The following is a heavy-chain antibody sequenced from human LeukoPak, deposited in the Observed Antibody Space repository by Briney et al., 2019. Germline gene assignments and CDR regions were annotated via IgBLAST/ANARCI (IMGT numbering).Heavy chain of an antibody. Sequence: PGGSLKPSCAASGFTFSGSAMHWVRQASGKGLEWVGRIRSKANSYATAYAASVKGRFTISRDDSKNTAYLQMNSLKTEDTAVYYCTTGRYYYDSSGYSPFDYWGQGTLVTVSS. J-gene: IGHJ4*02. CDR1: GFTFSGSA. CDR3: TTGRYYYDSSGYSPFDY. D-gene: IGHD3-22*01. CDR2: IRSKANSYAT. V-gene: IGHV3-73*01.